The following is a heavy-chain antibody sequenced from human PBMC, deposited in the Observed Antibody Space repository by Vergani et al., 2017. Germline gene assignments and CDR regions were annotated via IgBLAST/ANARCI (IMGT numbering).Heavy chain of an antibody. CDR1: GGTFSSYA. D-gene: IGHD2-2*01. CDR2: IFPIFGTA. V-gene: IGHV1-69*01. J-gene: IGHJ6*02. CDR3: ARYCSSTSCYGYYYYGMDV. Sequence: QVQLVQSGAEVKKPGSSVKVSCKASGGTFSSYAISWVRQAPGQGLEWMGGIFPIFGTANYAQKFQGRVTITADESTSTAYMELSSLRSEDTAVYYCARYCSSTSCYGYYYYGMDVWGQGTTVTVSS.